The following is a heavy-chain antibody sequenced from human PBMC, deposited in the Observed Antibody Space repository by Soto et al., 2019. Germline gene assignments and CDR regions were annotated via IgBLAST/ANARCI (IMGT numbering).Heavy chain of an antibody. CDR2: IYWDDDK. Sequence: GSGPTLVNPTQTLTLTCTFSGFSLTTSGVGVGWIRQPPGKALEWLALIYWDDDKRYSPSLKSRLTITKDTSKNQVVLTMTKMDPVDTATYYCARDLRYFDWGHTWFDPWGQGTLVTVSS. CDR1: GFSLTTSGVG. V-gene: IGHV2-5*02. J-gene: IGHJ5*02. CDR3: ARDLRYFDWGHTWFDP. D-gene: IGHD3-9*01.